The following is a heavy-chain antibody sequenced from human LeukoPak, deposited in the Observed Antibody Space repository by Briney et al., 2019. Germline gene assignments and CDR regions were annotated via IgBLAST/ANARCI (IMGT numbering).Heavy chain of an antibody. V-gene: IGHV4-59*01. CDR3: ARDRRGLAYCGGDCYWFDP. CDR1: GGSINSYY. D-gene: IGHD2-21*02. CDR2: IYYSGST. Sequence: PSETLSLTCTVSGGSINSYYWSWIRQPPGKGLEGIEYIYYSGSTNYNPSLKSRVTISVDTSKNQFSLKLSSVTAADTVVYYCARDRRGLAYCGGDCYWFDPWGQGTLVTVSS. J-gene: IGHJ5*02.